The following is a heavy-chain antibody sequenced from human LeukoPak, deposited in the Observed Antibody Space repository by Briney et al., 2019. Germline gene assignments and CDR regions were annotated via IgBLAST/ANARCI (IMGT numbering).Heavy chain of an antibody. Sequence: SETLSLTCTVSGGSTSSGGYYWSWIRQPPGKGLEWIGYIYHSGSTYYNPSLKSRVTISVDRSKNQFSLKLSSVTAADTAVYYCARGSSAAANWFDPWGQGTLVTVSS. CDR2: IYHSGST. J-gene: IGHJ5*02. D-gene: IGHD6-13*01. V-gene: IGHV4-30-2*01. CDR1: GGSTSSGGYY. CDR3: ARGSSAAANWFDP.